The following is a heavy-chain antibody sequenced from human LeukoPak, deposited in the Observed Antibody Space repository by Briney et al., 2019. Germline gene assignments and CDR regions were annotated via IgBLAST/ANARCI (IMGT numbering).Heavy chain of an antibody. D-gene: IGHD5-12*01. Sequence: GRSLRLSCVVSGFTFSTHGFHWVRQAPGKGLEWVSFIWHDVGRKEYADSVSGRVTISRDNSNLYRQMNILRAESTAIYYCARYIGNSGFNLACCGQRTPVTV. J-gene: IGHJ1*01. CDR1: GFTFSTHG. CDR3: ARYIGNSGFNLAC. CDR2: IWHDVGRK. V-gene: IGHV3-33*01.